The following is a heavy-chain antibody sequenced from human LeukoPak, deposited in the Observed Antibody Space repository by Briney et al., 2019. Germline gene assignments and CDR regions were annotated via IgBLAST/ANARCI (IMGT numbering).Heavy chain of an antibody. V-gene: IGHV3-30*02. CDR2: IRYDGSNK. D-gene: IGHD2-2*01. J-gene: IGHJ4*02. CDR1: GFTFSSYG. Sequence: PGGSLRLSCVASGFTFSSYGMHWVRQAPGKGLEWVAFIRYDGSNKYYADSVKGRFTISRDNSKNTLYLQMNSLRAEDSAVYYCAKDGAGGYCSSASCYGLPGYWGQGTLVTVSS. CDR3: AKDGAGGYCSSASCYGLPGY.